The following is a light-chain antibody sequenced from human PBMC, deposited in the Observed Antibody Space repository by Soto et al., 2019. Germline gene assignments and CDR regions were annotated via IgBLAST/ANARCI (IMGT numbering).Light chain of an antibody. CDR1: QSIYNY. Sequence: DIQMTQSPSSLSASVGDRVTITCRASQSIYNYLNWYQQKPGKAPKLLIYAASSLQSGVPSRFSGSGSGTDFTLTISSLHPQDFATYYCQESYSTPVTLGQGTKVYIK. CDR3: QESYSTPVT. CDR2: AAS. J-gene: IGKJ2*01. V-gene: IGKV1-39*01.